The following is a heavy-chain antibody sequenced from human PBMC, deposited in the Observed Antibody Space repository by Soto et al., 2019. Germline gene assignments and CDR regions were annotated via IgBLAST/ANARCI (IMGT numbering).Heavy chain of an antibody. CDR1: GFKIAAYA. CDR2: FDGQTET. CDR3: ARDAVTGNGEWDSYDP. V-gene: IGHV3-23*01. J-gene: IGHJ5*02. Sequence: EVQLLESGGGLLPLGGSLRLSGVASGFKIAAYAINWVCQVPGRGLEGVSSFDGQTETSYADSVRGRFTVSRDNSKNTLYLQMSGLRAEDTAMYYCARDAVTGNGEWDSYDPWGRGTLVTVTS. D-gene: IGHD6-19*01.